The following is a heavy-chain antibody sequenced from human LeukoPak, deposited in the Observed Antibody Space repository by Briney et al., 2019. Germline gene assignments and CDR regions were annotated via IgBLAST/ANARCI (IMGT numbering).Heavy chain of an antibody. CDR1: GFSFSSYS. Sequence: GGSLRLSCAASGFSFSSYSMNWVRQAPGKGLEWVSSISSRSSYIYYADSVKGRFTISRDNAKNSLYLQMNSLRAEDTAVYYCARERYGNYNWGQGTLVTVSS. D-gene: IGHD4-11*01. CDR3: ARERYGNYN. CDR2: ISSRSSYI. J-gene: IGHJ4*02. V-gene: IGHV3-21*01.